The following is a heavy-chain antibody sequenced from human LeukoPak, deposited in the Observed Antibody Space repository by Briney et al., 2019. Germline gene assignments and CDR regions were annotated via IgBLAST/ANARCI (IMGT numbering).Heavy chain of an antibody. D-gene: IGHD6-13*01. J-gene: IGHJ4*02. Sequence: GGSLRLSCAASGFTFSDYYMSWIRQAPGKGLEWVSYISSSGSTIYYADSVKGRFTISRDNAKNSLYLQMNSLRAEDTALYYCAKDRDSSNWYYFDYWGQGTLVTVSS. CDR2: ISSSGSTI. CDR3: AKDRDSSNWYYFDY. CDR1: GFTFSDYY. V-gene: IGHV3-11*01.